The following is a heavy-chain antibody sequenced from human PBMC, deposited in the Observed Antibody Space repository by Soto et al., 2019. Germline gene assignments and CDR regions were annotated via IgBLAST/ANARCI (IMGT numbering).Heavy chain of an antibody. V-gene: IGHV3-30*18. CDR3: AKARYCTNGVWDWFDP. Sequence: QVQLVESGGGVVQPGRSLRLSCAASGFTFSSYGMHWVRQAPGKGLEWVAVISYDGSNKYYADSVKGRFTISRDNSKNTLYLQMNSLRAEDTAVYYCAKARYCTNGVWDWFDPWGQGTLVTVSS. J-gene: IGHJ5*02. CDR1: GFTFSSYG. CDR2: ISYDGSNK. D-gene: IGHD2-8*01.